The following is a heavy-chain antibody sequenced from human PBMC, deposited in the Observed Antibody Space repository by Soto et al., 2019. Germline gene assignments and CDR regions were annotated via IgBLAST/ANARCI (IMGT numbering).Heavy chain of an antibody. J-gene: IGHJ4*02. V-gene: IGHV4-59*01. CDR3: ARGAYDSSGYYWFDY. CDR1: GGSISDYY. Sequence: SETLSLTCTVSGGSISDYYWSWIRQPPGKGPEWIGYIYYTGRTTYSPSLKSRVTISVDTSKNQFSLKLSSVTAADTAVYYCARGAYDSSGYYWFDYWGQGTLVTVSS. CDR2: IYYTGRT. D-gene: IGHD3-22*01.